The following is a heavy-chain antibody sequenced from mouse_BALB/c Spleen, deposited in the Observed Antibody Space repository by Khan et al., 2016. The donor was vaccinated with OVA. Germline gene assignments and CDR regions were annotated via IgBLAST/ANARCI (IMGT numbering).Heavy chain of an antibody. CDR1: GHIFTKYG. CDR2: INTYTGEP. D-gene: IGHD2-10*01. CDR3: ARPPYFSYVLDN. J-gene: IGHJ4*01. Sequence: QIQLVQSGPELKKPGETVKISCKASGHIFTKYGMNWVKQAPGKGLKWMGWINTYTGEPAYADDFNGRFAFSLETSASTAYLQINNLKNEDTATXFCARPPYFSYVLDNWGQGTSVTVSS. V-gene: IGHV9-3-1*01.